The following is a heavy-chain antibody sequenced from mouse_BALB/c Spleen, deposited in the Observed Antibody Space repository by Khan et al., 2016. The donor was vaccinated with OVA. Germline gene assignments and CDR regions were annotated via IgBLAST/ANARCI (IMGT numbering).Heavy chain of an antibody. CDR1: GYTFTNYW. CDR2: TYPGGGYT. Sequence: QVQLKQSGAELVRPGTSVKMSCKAAGYTFTNYWIGWVKQRPGHGLEWIGDTYPGGGYTNYNEKFKGKATLTADTSSSTAYMQLRGLTSEDSAIYYCSRRGAARAMWDYLDCWGQGTTLTVSS. J-gene: IGHJ2*01. V-gene: IGHV1-63*02. D-gene: IGHD3-1*01. CDR3: SRRGAARAMWDYLDC.